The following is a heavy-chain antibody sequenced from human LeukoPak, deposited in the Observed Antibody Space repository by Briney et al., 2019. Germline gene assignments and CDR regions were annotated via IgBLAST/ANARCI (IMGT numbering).Heavy chain of an antibody. CDR3: VRDCSGGSCYYN. CDR2: IYYSGST. D-gene: IGHD2-15*01. J-gene: IGHJ4*02. CDR1: GGSISSYN. Sequence: PSETLSLTCTVSGGSISSYNWGWLRQSPGKGLEWIGNIYYSGSTKYNPSLKSRVTISVDTSKNQFSLKLSSVTAADTAVYYCVRDCSGGSCYYNWGQGTLVTVSS. V-gene: IGHV4-59*01.